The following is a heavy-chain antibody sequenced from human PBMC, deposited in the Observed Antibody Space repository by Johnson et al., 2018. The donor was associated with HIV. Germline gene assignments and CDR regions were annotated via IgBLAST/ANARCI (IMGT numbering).Heavy chain of an antibody. CDR2: IKQDGSEK. CDR3: VRGSSDNYLLDFDI. D-gene: IGHD2/OR15-2a*01. Sequence: VQLVESGGGLVQPGGSLRLSCAASGFTFSTYWMNWVRLAPGKGLEWVANIKQDGSEKYSVDSVKGRFTISRDNAENSVFVQMNSLRAEDTAIYYCVRGSSDNYLLDFDIWGQGTMVTVSS. CDR1: GFTFSTYW. V-gene: IGHV3-7*01. J-gene: IGHJ3*02.